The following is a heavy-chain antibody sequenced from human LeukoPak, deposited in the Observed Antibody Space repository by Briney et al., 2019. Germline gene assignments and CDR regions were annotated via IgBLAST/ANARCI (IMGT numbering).Heavy chain of an antibody. CDR2: INWNGDTT. D-gene: IGHD2-21*02. Sequence: GGSLRLSCAASGFTFDDYDMNWVRQAPGKGLEWVSGINWNGDTTGYADSLKGRFTISRDNAKNSLYLQMNRLRAEDTAVYYCAKVNVVTAILDYWGQGTLVTVSS. CDR3: AKVNVVTAILDY. V-gene: IGHV3-20*04. CDR1: GFTFDDYD. J-gene: IGHJ4*02.